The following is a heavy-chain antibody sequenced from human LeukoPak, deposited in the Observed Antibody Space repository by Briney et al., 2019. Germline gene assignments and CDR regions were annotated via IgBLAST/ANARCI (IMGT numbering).Heavy chain of an antibody. CDR3: ARDRDILTGYPDAFDI. D-gene: IGHD3-9*01. V-gene: IGHV3-74*01. Sequence: GGSLRLSCAASGFTFSSYWMHWVRQAPGKGLVWVSRINSDGNSTSYADSVKGRFIISRDNAKNTLYLQMNSLRAEDTAVYYCARDRDILTGYPDAFDIWGQGTMVTVSS. J-gene: IGHJ3*02. CDR1: GFTFSSYW. CDR2: INSDGNST.